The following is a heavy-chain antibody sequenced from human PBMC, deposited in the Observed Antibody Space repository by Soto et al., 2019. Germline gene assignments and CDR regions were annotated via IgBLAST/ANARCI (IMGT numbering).Heavy chain of an antibody. V-gene: IGHV3-74*01. CDR2: INSDGSST. CDR1: GFTFSGYW. D-gene: IGHD3-10*01. J-gene: IGHJ6*02. Sequence: PGGSLRLSCAASGFTFSGYWMHWVRQSPGKGLVWVSRINSDGSSTSYADSVKGRFTISRDNAKNTLYLQMNSLRAEDTAVYYCARRGSGSYYYYYGMDVWGQGTTVTVSS. CDR3: ARRGSGSYYYYYGMDV.